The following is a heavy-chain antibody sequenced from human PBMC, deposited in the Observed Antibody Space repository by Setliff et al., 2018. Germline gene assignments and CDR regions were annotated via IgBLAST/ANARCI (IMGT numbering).Heavy chain of an antibody. J-gene: IGHJ4*02. CDR1: GYFISSGYY. CDR2: IYHSGST. D-gene: IGHD2-15*01. CDR3: ARRHCSGGSCNSLNYFDY. Sequence: SETLSLTCAVSGYFISSGYYWGWIRQPPGKGLEWIGSIYHSGSTYYNPSLKSRVTISVDTSKKQFSLKLSSVTAADTAVYYCARRHCSGGSCNSLNYFDYWGQGTLVTVSS. V-gene: IGHV4-38-2*01.